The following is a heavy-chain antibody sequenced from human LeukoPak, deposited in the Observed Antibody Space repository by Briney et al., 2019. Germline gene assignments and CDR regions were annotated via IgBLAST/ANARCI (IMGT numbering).Heavy chain of an antibody. CDR1: GFTFSSYA. CDR2: ISGSGGST. CDR3: ARSTSGHNWFDP. V-gene: IGHV3-23*01. J-gene: IGHJ5*02. D-gene: IGHD6-25*01. Sequence: GGSLRLSCAASGFTFSSYAMSWVRQAPGKGLEWVSAISGSGGSTYYADSVKGRFTISRDNSKNTLYLQMNSLRAEDTAVYYCARSTSGHNWFDPWGQGTLVTVSS.